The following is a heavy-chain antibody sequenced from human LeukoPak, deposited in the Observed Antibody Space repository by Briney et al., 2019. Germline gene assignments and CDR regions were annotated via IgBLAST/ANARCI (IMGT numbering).Heavy chain of an antibody. CDR2: ISSSSSYI. Sequence: GGSLRLSCAASGFTFSSYSMNWVRQAPGKGLEWVSSISSSSSYIYYADSVKGRFTISRDNAKNSLYLQMNSLRAEDTAVYYCAKADLRVATRPFDPWGQGTLVTVSS. J-gene: IGHJ5*02. CDR3: AKADLRVATRPFDP. CDR1: GFTFSSYS. V-gene: IGHV3-21*04. D-gene: IGHD5-12*01.